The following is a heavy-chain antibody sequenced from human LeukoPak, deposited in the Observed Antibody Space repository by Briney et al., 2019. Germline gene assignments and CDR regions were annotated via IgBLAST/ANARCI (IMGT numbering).Heavy chain of an antibody. Sequence: GGSLRLSCAASGFTFSSYGMHWVRQAPGKGLEWVAVISYDGSNKYYADSVKGRFTISRDNSKNTLYLQMNSLRAEDTAVYYCAKDRWFGELSSIFDYWGQGTLVTVSS. CDR2: ISYDGSNK. V-gene: IGHV3-30*18. CDR1: GFTFSSYG. D-gene: IGHD3-10*01. CDR3: AKDRWFGELSSIFDY. J-gene: IGHJ4*02.